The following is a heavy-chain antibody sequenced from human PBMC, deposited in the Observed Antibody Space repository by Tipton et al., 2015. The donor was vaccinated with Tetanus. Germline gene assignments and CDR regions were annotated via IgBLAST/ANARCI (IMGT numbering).Heavy chain of an antibody. CDR3: ARLVKQWLVPEDY. CDR1: GYTFTTYG. CDR2: NGGYNGDT. V-gene: IGHV1-18*01. J-gene: IGHJ4*02. Sequence: QSGPEVKKPGASVKVSCRASGYTFTTYGINWVRQAPGQGLEWLGWNGGYNGDTNYDQKFQGRVTMTTDTSANTAYMELRSLRSDDTAVYFCARLVKQWLVPEDYWGQGTLVIVSS. D-gene: IGHD6-19*01.